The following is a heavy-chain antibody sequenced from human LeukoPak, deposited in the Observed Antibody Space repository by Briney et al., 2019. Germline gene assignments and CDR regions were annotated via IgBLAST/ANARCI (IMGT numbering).Heavy chain of an antibody. D-gene: IGHD3-10*01. V-gene: IGHV4-34*01. CDR2: INHSGST. CDR3: ARPCYVSGSLDS. CDR1: GGSFSGHY. J-gene: IGHJ4*02. Sequence: PSETPSLTCAVYGGSFSGHYWTWIRQPPGKGLEWIGEINHSGSTTYNPSLNNRVTISIDTSKNQFSLKLSSVTAADTAVYYCARPCYVSGSLDSWGQGTLVTVSS.